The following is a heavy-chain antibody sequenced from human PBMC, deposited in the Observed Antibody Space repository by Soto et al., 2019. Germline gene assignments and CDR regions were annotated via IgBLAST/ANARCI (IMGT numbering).Heavy chain of an antibody. CDR3: AKGCTRTTCYVYSPSFDY. V-gene: IGHV3-23*01. CDR1: GFTFSDYS. J-gene: IGHJ4*02. Sequence: EVQLLESGGGLVQPGGSLRLSCVASGFTFSDYSMSWVRQAPGKGLEWVSGIGGSDGKTYYADSVKGRFTVSRDNSKNTLFLQMNSLRAEVTALYYCAKGCTRTTCYVYSPSFDYWGQGTLVTVSS. D-gene: IGHD2-2*01. CDR2: IGGSDGKT.